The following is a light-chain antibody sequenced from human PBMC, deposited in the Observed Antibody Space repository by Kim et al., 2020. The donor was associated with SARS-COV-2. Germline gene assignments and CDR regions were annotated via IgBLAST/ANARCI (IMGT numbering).Light chain of an antibody. J-gene: IGKJ4*01. V-gene: IGKV3-15*01. CDR2: GAS. CDR3: QQYRKWPPLT. Sequence: SPGERATLSCRASRNVNNNLALYQQKPGQAPRLVIYGASTRATGIPARFNGSGSGTEFTLTISSLQSEDFALYYCQQYRKWPPLTFGGGTKVDIK. CDR1: RNVNNN.